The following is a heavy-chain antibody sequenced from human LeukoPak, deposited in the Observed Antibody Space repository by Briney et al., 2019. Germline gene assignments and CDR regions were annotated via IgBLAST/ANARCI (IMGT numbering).Heavy chain of an antibody. D-gene: IGHD3-22*01. V-gene: IGHV1-2*02. Sequence: GASVKVSCKASGYTFTGYYMHWVRQAPGQGLEWMGWINPNSGGTNYAQKFQGRVTMTRDTSISTAYMELSRLRSDDTAVYYCARDPERITMIVVANTPPDYWGQGTLVTVSS. CDR1: GYTFTGYY. CDR3: ARDPERITMIVVANTPPDY. J-gene: IGHJ4*02. CDR2: INPNSGGT.